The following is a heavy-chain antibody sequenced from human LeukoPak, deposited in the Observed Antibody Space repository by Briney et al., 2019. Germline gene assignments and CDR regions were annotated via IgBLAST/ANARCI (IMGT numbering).Heavy chain of an antibody. Sequence: SETLSLTCTVSGGSISSYYWSWIRQPPGKGLEWIGYIYYSGSTNYNPSLKSRVTISVDTSKNQFSLKLSSVTAAATAVYYCARSKRSSGSYFHWGQGTLVTVSS. CDR2: IYYSGST. V-gene: IGHV4-59*08. CDR1: GGSISSYY. CDR3: ARSKRSSGSYFH. J-gene: IGHJ4*02. D-gene: IGHD3-10*01.